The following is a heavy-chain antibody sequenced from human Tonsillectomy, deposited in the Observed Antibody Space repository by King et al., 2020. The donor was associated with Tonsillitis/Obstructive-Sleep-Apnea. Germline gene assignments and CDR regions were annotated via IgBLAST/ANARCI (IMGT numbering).Heavy chain of an antibody. CDR1: GFTFSDYY. Sequence: QLVQSGGGLVKPGGSLRLSCAASGFTFSDYYMTWIRQAPGKGLEWVSYISSSSSYTNFADSVKGRFTISRDNAKNSLYLQMNSLRAEDTAMYYCARGGWGYYDSSGYYIFDSWGQGTLVTVSS. J-gene: IGHJ4*02. V-gene: IGHV3-11*05. D-gene: IGHD3-22*01. CDR2: ISSSSSYT. CDR3: ARGGWGYYDSSGYYIFDS.